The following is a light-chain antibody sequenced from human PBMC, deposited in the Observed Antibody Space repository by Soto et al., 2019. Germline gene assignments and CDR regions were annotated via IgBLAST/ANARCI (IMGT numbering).Light chain of an antibody. CDR1: SGHSNYV. CDR3: QTWDTGIRV. V-gene: IGLV4-69*01. CDR2: LNSDGSH. J-gene: IGLJ2*01. Sequence: QPVLTQSPSASASLGASVKLTCTLSSGHSNYVIAWHQQQPEKGPRYLMKLNSDGSHSKGDGIPDRFSGSSSGAERYLTISRLPSEDEADYYCQTWDTGIRVFGGGTKLTVL.